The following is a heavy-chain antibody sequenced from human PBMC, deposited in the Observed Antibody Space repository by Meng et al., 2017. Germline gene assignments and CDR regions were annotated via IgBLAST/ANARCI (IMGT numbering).Heavy chain of an antibody. CDR2: IYHSGST. V-gene: IGHV4-38-2*01. Sequence: SETLSLTCAVSGYSISSGYYWGWIRQPPGKGLEWIGSIYHSGSTYYNPSLKSRVTISVDTSKNQFSLKLSSVTAADTAMYYCARAGDGDYGVYYYYYGMDVWGQGTTVTVSS. CDR3: ARAGDGDYGVYYYYYGMDV. J-gene: IGHJ6*02. D-gene: IGHD4-17*01. CDR1: GYSISSGYY.